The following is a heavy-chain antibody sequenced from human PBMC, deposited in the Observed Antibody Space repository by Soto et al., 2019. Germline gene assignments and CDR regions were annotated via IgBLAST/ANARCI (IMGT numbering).Heavy chain of an antibody. D-gene: IGHD3-10*01. CDR2: INHDGSEM. CDR1: GFPFSGYL. Sequence: EVQVVESGGGSVQPGGSLRLSCTVSGFPFSGYLMDWVRQAPGKGLEWVANINHDGSEMYYGDSVKGRFTISRDNAKNSLYLQMNSRRVEDTAVYYCARGLVDMWGQGTMVTVSS. J-gene: IGHJ3*02. V-gene: IGHV3-7*05. CDR3: ARGLVDM.